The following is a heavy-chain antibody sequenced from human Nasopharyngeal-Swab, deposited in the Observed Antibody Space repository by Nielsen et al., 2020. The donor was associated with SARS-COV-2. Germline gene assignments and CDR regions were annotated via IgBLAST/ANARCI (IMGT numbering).Heavy chain of an antibody. Sequence: ASVEVSCKVSGYTLTELSMHWVRQAPGKGLGWMGGFDPEDGETIYAQKFQGRVTMTEDTSTDTAYMELSSLRSEDTAVYYCATAPSFGEFYPKNNWFDPWGQGTLVTVSS. J-gene: IGHJ5*02. CDR3: ATAPSFGEFYPKNNWFDP. CDR2: FDPEDGET. V-gene: IGHV1-24*01. D-gene: IGHD3-10*01. CDR1: GYTLTELS.